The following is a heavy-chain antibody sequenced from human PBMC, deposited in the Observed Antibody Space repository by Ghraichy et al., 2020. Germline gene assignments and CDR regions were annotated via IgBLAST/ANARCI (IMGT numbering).Heavy chain of an antibody. CDR1: GGTFSSYA. CDR3: ATSGPAAIYDYYYYMDV. V-gene: IGHV1-69*13. Sequence: SVKVSCKASGGTFSSYAISWVRQAPGQGLEWMGGIIPIFGTANYAQKFQGRVTITADESTSTAYMELSSLRSEDTAVYYCATSGPAAIYDYYYYMDVWGNGTTVTVSS. CDR2: IIPIFGTA. D-gene: IGHD2-2*01. J-gene: IGHJ6*03.